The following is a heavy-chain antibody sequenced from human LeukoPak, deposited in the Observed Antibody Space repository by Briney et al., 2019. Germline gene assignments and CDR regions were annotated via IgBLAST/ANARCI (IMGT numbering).Heavy chain of an antibody. Sequence: SVKVSCKASGGTFSSYAISWVRQAPGQGLEWMGGIIPIFGTANYAQKFQGRATITTDESTSTAYMELSSLRSEDTAVYYCARDQDSSSGWFDPWGQGTLVTVSS. CDR1: GGTFSSYA. CDR3: ARDQDSSSGWFDP. D-gene: IGHD6-6*01. V-gene: IGHV1-69*05. CDR2: IIPIFGTA. J-gene: IGHJ5*02.